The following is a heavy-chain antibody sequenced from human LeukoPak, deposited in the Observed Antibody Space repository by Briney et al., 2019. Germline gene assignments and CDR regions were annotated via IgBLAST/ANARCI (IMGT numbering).Heavy chain of an antibody. CDR2: IHAGDTT. Sequence: GGSLRLSCTASGFTVSTYYMTWVRQAPGKGLEWVSVIHAGDTTNYADSVKGRFTISRDNSKNTLYLQMNSLRAEDTAVYYCARVVYSGNYHVGESDYWGQGTLVTVSS. J-gene: IGHJ4*02. CDR3: ARVVYSGNYHVGESDY. D-gene: IGHD1-26*01. V-gene: IGHV3-53*01. CDR1: GFTVSTYY.